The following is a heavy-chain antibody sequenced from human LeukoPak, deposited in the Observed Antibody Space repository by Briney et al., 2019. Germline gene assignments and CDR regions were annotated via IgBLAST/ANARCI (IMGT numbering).Heavy chain of an antibody. Sequence: GGSLRLSCAASGFSFSTSWMHWVRQAPGKGLVWVSRIHNDGCATNYADSVKGRFTISRDNAKSTLYLQMNNLRDEDTAVYSCASTARQSYFDYWGQGILVTVSS. CDR1: GFSFSTSW. V-gene: IGHV3-74*01. CDR2: IHNDGCAT. CDR3: ASTARQSYFDY. D-gene: IGHD3-16*01. J-gene: IGHJ4*02.